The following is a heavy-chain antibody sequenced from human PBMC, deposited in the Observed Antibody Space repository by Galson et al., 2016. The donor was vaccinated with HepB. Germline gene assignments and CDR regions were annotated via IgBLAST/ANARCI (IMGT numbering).Heavy chain of an antibody. Sequence: LRLSCAASAFTFSKYWMSWVRQAPGKGLEWVANIKEDGSETYYAHSVTGRFTISRDNAKNSLFLQMSSLRADDTAVYYCAACSSSNCDDALDIWGQGTVVTVS. CDR1: AFTFSKYW. V-gene: IGHV3-7*05. CDR3: AACSSSNCDDALDI. CDR2: IKEDGSET. D-gene: IGHD2-2*01. J-gene: IGHJ3*02.